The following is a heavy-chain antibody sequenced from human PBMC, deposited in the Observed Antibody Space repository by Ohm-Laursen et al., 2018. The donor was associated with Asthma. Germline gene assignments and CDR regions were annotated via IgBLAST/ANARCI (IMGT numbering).Heavy chain of an antibody. D-gene: IGHD3-3*01. CDR2: INHSGST. V-gene: IGHV4-34*01. J-gene: IGHJ4*02. Sequence: SDTLSLTCAVYGGSFSGYYWSWIRQPPGKGLEWIGEINHSGSTNYNPSLKSRVTISVDTSKNQFSLKLSSVTAADTAVYYCARVRYYDFWSGYYEIDYWGQGTLVTVSS. CDR1: GGSFSGYY. CDR3: ARVRYYDFWSGYYEIDY.